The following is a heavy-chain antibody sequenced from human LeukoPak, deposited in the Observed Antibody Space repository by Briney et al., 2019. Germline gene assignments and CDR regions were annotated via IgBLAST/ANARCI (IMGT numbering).Heavy chain of an antibody. Sequence: GGSLRLSCAASGFTFDDYTMHWVRHAPGKGLEWVSLISWDGGSTYYADSVKGRFTISRDNSKNSLYLQMNSLRTEDTALYYCAKGGGFGETYAFDYWGQGTLVTVSS. CDR1: GFTFDDYT. J-gene: IGHJ4*02. V-gene: IGHV3-43*01. CDR3: AKGGGFGETYAFDY. CDR2: ISWDGGST. D-gene: IGHD3-10*01.